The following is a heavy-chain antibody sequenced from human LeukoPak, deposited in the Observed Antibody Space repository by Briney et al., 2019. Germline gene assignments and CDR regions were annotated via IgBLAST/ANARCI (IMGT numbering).Heavy chain of an antibody. CDR2: INPNNGGT. CDR3: ARETTGWGGSGY. D-gene: IGHD1-14*01. Sequence: ASVKVSCKASGDTFTGYYIHWVRQAPGQGLEWMGWINPNNGGTNYAQKFQGRVTMTRDASISTAYMELSRLRSDDTAVYYCARETTGWGGSGYWGQGTLVAVSS. CDR1: GDTFTGYY. V-gene: IGHV1-2*02. J-gene: IGHJ4*02.